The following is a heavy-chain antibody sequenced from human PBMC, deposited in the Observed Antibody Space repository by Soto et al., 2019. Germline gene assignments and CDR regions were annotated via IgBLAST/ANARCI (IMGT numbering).Heavy chain of an antibody. J-gene: IGHJ3*02. CDR3: AKLDGAVAGTSGNAFDI. CDR1: GFTFSSYA. V-gene: IGHV3-23*01. CDR2: ISGSGGST. D-gene: IGHD6-19*01. Sequence: GGSLRLSCAASGFTFSSYAMSWVRQAPGKGLEWVSAISGSGGSTYYADSVKGRFTISRDNSKNTLYLQMNSLRAEDTAVYYCAKLDGAVAGTSGNAFDIWGQGTMVTVPS.